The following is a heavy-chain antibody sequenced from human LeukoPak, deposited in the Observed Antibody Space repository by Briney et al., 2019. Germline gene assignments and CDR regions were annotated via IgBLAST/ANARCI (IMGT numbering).Heavy chain of an antibody. CDR1: GFNFRSNA. CDR3: AKDRGAMVRGVMGYYYMDV. V-gene: IGHV3-30*02. J-gene: IGHJ6*03. Sequence: GRSLRLSCAASGFNFRSNAMHWVRQAPGKGLEWVAFIRYDGSNKYYADSVKGRFTISRDNSKNTLYLQMNSLRAEDTAVYYCAKDRGAMVRGVMGYYYMDVWGKGTTVTISS. CDR2: IRYDGSNK. D-gene: IGHD3-10*01.